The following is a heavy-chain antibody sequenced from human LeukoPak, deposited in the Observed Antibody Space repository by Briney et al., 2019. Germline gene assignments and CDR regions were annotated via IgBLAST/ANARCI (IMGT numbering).Heavy chain of an antibody. J-gene: IGHJ6*03. CDR2: TYYRSKWYN. Sequence: LSQTLSLTCAISGDSVSSNSAAWNWIRQSPSRVLEWLGRTYYRSKWYNDYAVSVKSRITINPDTSKNQFSLQLNSVTPEDTAMYYCARSFGPDNYYYYYYMDVWGKGTTVTVSS. V-gene: IGHV6-1*01. CDR1: GDSVSSNSAA. D-gene: IGHD3-3*01. CDR3: ARSFGPDNYYYYYYMDV.